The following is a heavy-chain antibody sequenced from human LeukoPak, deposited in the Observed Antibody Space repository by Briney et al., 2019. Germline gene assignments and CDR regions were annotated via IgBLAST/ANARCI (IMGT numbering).Heavy chain of an antibody. V-gene: IGHV3-66*01. CDR2: IYSGGST. CDR3: ATSPLGVYDILTGTGHYFDY. J-gene: IGHJ4*02. D-gene: IGHD3-9*01. CDR1: GFTVSSNY. Sequence: LAGGSLRLSCAASGFTVSSNYMSWVRQAPGKGLEWVSVIYSGGSTYYADSVKGRFTISRDNAKNSLYLQMNSLRAEDTAVYYCATSPLGVYDILTGTGHYFDYWGQGTLVTVSS.